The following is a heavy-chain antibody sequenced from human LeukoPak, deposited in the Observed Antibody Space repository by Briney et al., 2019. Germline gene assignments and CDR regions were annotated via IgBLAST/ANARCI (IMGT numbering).Heavy chain of an antibody. CDR3: ARGYYYRT. CDR2: IYADGSS. Sequence: SSETLSRTCTVSGGSVGSDNSYWNWIRQPAGKGLEWIGRIYADGSSTYNPSLKSRVTILVDTSKNQFSLRLSSMTAADTAVYYCARGYYYRTWGLGTLVTVSS. D-gene: IGHD3-10*01. CDR1: GGSVGSDNSY. J-gene: IGHJ4*02. V-gene: IGHV4-61*02.